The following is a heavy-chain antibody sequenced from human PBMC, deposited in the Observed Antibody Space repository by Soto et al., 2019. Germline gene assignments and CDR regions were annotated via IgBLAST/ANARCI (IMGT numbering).Heavy chain of an antibody. D-gene: IGHD1-1*01. V-gene: IGHV4-59*01. CDR2: IYYSGST. J-gene: IGHJ4*02. Sequence: WTWIRQPPGKGLEWIGHIYYSGSTNYNPSLKSRVTISVDTSKNQFFLKLTSVTAADTAVYYCARDWAGTTDYWGQGALVTVSS. CDR3: ARDWAGTTDY.